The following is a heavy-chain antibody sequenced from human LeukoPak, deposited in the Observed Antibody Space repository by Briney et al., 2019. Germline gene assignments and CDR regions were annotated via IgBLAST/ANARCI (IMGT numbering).Heavy chain of an antibody. CDR2: ISWNSGSI. J-gene: IGHJ4*02. Sequence: PGRSLRLSCAASGFTFDDYAMNWVRQAPGKGLEWVSGISWNSGSIGYADSVKGRFTVSRDNAKNSLYLHMNSLRAEDTALYYCAKDVGGPYGSGSYYYNHNYFDYWGQGTLVTVSS. CDR1: GFTFDDYA. D-gene: IGHD3-10*01. CDR3: AKDVGGPYGSGSYYYNHNYFDY. V-gene: IGHV3-9*01.